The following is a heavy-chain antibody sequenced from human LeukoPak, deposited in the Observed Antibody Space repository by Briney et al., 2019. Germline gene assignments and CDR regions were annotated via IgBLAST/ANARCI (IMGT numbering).Heavy chain of an antibody. CDR2: ISVSGNT. CDR1: GFTLSSYA. J-gene: IGHJ4*02. Sequence: GGSLRLSCAGSGFTLSSYAMSWVRQAPGKGLEWVSAISVSGNTYHADSVKGRFTISRGSSKNTLYLQMNRLRAEDAAVYYCAKAPVTTCSGAYCYPFDYWGQGTLVTVSS. D-gene: IGHD2-21*01. CDR3: AKAPVTTCSGAYCYPFDY. V-gene: IGHV3-23*01.